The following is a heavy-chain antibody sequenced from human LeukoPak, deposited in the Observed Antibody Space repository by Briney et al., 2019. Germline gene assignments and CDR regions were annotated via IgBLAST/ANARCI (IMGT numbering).Heavy chain of an antibody. D-gene: IGHD4-23*01. V-gene: IGHV3-48*03. Sequence: GGSLRLSCAASGFTFSSYEMTWVRQAQGKGLEWISYISSGSYTIYYVDSVRGRFTISRDNAKNSLYLQMNSLRAEDTAVYYCARVPDYGGNFGYWGQGTLVTVSS. CDR2: ISSGSYTI. CDR1: GFTFSSYE. J-gene: IGHJ4*02. CDR3: ARVPDYGGNFGY.